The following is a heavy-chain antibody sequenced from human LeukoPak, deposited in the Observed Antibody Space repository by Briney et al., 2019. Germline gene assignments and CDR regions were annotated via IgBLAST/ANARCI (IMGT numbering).Heavy chain of an antibody. D-gene: IGHD3-10*01. CDR1: GFTFDDYA. J-gene: IGHJ6*04. CDR2: IRSKAYGGTT. CDR3: TFAYGSGSRRHHYYYYYGMDV. V-gene: IGHV3-49*04. Sequence: GGSLRLSCTASGFTFDDYAMSWVRQAPGKGLEWVGFIRSKAYGGTTEYAASVKGRFTISRDDSKSIAYLQMNSLKTEDTAVYYCTFAYGSGSRRHHYYYYYGMDVWGKGTTVTVSS.